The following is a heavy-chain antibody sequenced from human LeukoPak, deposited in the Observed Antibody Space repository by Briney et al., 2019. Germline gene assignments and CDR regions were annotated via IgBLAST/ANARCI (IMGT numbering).Heavy chain of an antibody. CDR3: ARRAYCGGDCYLDY. Sequence: GESLKISCKGSGYSFTTYWIGWVRQMPGKGLEWMGIIYPGDSDTRYSPSFQGQVIISADKSISTAYLQWSSLKASNTAMYYCARRAYCGGDCYLDYWGQGTLVTVSS. D-gene: IGHD2-21*02. CDR1: GYSFTTYW. CDR2: IYPGDSDT. J-gene: IGHJ4*02. V-gene: IGHV5-51*01.